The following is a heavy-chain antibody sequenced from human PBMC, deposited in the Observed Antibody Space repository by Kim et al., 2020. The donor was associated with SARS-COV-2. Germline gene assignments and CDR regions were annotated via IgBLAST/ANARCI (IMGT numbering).Heavy chain of an antibody. CDR1: GFTFSSYG. D-gene: IGHD3-22*01. V-gene: IGHV3-33*01. CDR2: IWYDGSNK. Sequence: GGSLRLSCAASGFTFSSYGMHWVRQAPGKGLEWVAVIWYDGSNKYYADSVKGRFTISRDNSKNTLYLQMNSLRAEDTAVYYCAREGDSSGYYFPPLRYFDYWGQGTLVTVSS. J-gene: IGHJ4*02. CDR3: AREGDSSGYYFPPLRYFDY.